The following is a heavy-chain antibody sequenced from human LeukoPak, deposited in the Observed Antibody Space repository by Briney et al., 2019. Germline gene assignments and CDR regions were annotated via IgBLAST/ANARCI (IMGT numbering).Heavy chain of an antibody. V-gene: IGHV1-69*13. Sequence: SVKVSCKASGYTFTGYYMHWVRQAPGQGLEWMGGIIPIFGTANYAQKFQGRVTITADESTSTAYMELSSLRSEDTAVYYCAREGDRDGYNYDYWGQGTLVTVSS. J-gene: IGHJ4*02. CDR1: GYTFTGYY. CDR3: AREGDRDGYNYDY. CDR2: IIPIFGTA. D-gene: IGHD5-24*01.